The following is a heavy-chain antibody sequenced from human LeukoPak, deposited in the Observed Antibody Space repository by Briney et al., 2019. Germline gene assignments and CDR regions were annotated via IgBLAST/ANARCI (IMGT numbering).Heavy chain of an antibody. J-gene: IGHJ4*02. CDR3: AKGWDIVVVPAAYYFDY. CDR2: INSDGSST. V-gene: IGHV3-74*01. D-gene: IGHD2-2*01. CDR1: GVTLSSYW. Sequence: GGSLRLSCAASGVTLSSYWMHWVRQAPGKGLVWVSRINSDGSSTSYADSVKGRFTISRDNSKNTLYLQMNSLRAEDTAVYYCAKGWDIVVVPAAYYFDYWGQGTLVTVSS.